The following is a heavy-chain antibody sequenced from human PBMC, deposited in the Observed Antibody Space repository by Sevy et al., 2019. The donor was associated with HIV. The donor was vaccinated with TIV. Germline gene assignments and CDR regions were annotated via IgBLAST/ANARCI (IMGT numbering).Heavy chain of an antibody. CDR3: AKDSDPHDILTCLNDY. CDR2: ISGSGGST. D-gene: IGHD3-9*01. Sequence: GESLKISCAASGFTFSSYAMSWVRQAPGKGLEWVSAISGSGGSTYYADSVKGRFTISRDNSKNTLYLQMNSLRAEDTAVYYCAKDSDPHDILTCLNDYWGQGTLVTVSS. CDR1: GFTFSSYA. J-gene: IGHJ4*02. V-gene: IGHV3-23*01.